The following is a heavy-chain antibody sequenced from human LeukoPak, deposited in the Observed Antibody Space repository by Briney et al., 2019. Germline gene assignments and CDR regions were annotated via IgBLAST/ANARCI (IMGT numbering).Heavy chain of an antibody. CDR1: GYTFTSYG. V-gene: IGHV1-18*04. CDR2: ISAYNGNT. J-gene: IGHJ5*02. Sequence: ASVKVSCKASGYTFTSYGISWVRQAPGQGLEWMGWISAYNGNTNYAQKLQGRVTMTTDTSTSTAYMELRSLRSDDTAVYYCARSGYYGSGSYRNWFDPWGQGTLVTVSS. CDR3: ARSGYYGSGSYRNWFDP. D-gene: IGHD3-10*01.